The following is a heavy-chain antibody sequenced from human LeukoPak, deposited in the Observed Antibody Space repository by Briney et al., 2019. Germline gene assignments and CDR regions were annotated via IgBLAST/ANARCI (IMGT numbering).Heavy chain of an antibody. CDR2: ISGSGGST. CDR3: AKSSSWYGHDFDY. J-gene: IGHJ4*02. V-gene: IGHV3-23*01. Sequence: SGGSLRLSCAASGFTFGSYAMSWVRQAPGKGLEWVSAISGSGGSTYYADSVKGRFTISRDNSKNTLYLQMNSLRAEDTAVYYCAKSSSWYGHDFDYWGQGTLVTVSS. D-gene: IGHD6-13*01. CDR1: GFTFGSYA.